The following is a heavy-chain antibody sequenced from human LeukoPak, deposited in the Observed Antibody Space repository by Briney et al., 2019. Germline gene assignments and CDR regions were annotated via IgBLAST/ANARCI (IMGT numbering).Heavy chain of an antibody. CDR3: ARSSTDCSSTSCQSGAWYFDL. CDR1: GGSVTTSSYY. V-gene: IGHV4-39*07. J-gene: IGHJ2*01. CDR2: ICYTGGT. Sequence: SETLSLTCSVSGGSVTTSSYYWGWIRQPPEKGLEWIGSICYTGGTYYSPSLKSRVTISVDRSKNQFSLKLSSVTAADTAVYYCARSSTDCSSTSCQSGAWYFDLWGRGTLVTVSS. D-gene: IGHD2-2*01.